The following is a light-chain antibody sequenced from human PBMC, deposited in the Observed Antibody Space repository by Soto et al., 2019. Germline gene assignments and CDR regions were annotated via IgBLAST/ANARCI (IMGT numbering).Light chain of an antibody. J-gene: IGLJ1*01. Sequence: SVLTQAASVSGSPVQSITISCTGTSSDIGTYNYVSWYQQHTGKAPKLMIFDVSYRPSGVSNRFSGSKSDNTASLTISGLQAEDEADYYCNSYTGTSSRYVFGTGTKVTVL. CDR1: SSDIGTYNY. CDR2: DVS. V-gene: IGLV2-14*03. CDR3: NSYTGTSSRYV.